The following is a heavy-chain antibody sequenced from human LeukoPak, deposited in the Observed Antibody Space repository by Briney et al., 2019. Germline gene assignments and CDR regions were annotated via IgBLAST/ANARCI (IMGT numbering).Heavy chain of an antibody. J-gene: IGHJ6*03. Sequence: SETLSLTCTVSGGSIINYYWSWIRQPAGTGLEWVGRIYVTGSTIYNPSLQSRLSMSVNTSKNQFSLRLTSVTAADTAVYYCARLKYYDSTGYSPGYYMDVWGKGITVTVSS. CDR2: IYVTGST. V-gene: IGHV4-4*07. CDR1: GGSIINYY. D-gene: IGHD3-22*01. CDR3: ARLKYYDSTGYSPGYYMDV.